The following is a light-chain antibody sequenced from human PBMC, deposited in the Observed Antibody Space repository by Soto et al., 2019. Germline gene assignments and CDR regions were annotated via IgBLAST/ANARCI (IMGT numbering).Light chain of an antibody. CDR3: QSCDSSMSGPDVV. Sequence: QPVLTQPPSVSGAPGQSVTISCTGSSSNIGAGYDVHWYQQLPGTAPKLLIYGNSNRPSGVPDRFSGSKSGTSASLAITGLQAEDEAAYYCQSCDSSMSGPDVVFGGGTKLTVL. J-gene: IGLJ2*01. CDR1: SSNIGAGYD. CDR2: GNS. V-gene: IGLV1-40*01.